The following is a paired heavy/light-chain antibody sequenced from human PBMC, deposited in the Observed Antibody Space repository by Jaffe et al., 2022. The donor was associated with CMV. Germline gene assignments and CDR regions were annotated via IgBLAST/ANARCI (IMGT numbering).Light chain of an antibody. CDR1: SSDVGGYNY. J-gene: IGLJ2*01. Sequence: QSALTQPPSASGSPGQSVTISCTGTSSDVGGYNYVSWYQQHPGKAPKLMIYEVSKRPSGVPDRFSGSKSGNTASLTVSGLQAEDEADYYCSSYAGSNPVVFGGGTKLTVL. CDR3: SSYAGSNPVV. CDR2: EVS. V-gene: IGLV2-8*01.
Heavy chain of an antibody. CDR3: AKDVAVAADEGYYFDY. Sequence: EVQLVESGGVVVQPGGSLRLSCAASGFTFDDYTMHWVRQAPGKGLEWVSLISWDGGSTYYADSVKGRFTISRDNSKNSLYLQMNSLRTEDTALYYCAKDVAVAADEGYYFDYWGQGTLVTVSS. CDR2: ISWDGGST. D-gene: IGHD6-19*01. V-gene: IGHV3-43*01. J-gene: IGHJ4*02. CDR1: GFTFDDYT.